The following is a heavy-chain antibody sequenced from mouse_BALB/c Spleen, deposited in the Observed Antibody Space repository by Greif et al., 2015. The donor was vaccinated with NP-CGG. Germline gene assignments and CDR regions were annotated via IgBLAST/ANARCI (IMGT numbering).Heavy chain of an antibody. CDR3: GNAYYRSLGFAC. V-gene: IGHV14-3*02. CDR1: GFNIKDTY. D-gene: IGHD2-14*01. J-gene: IGHJ3*01. CDR2: IHPANGDT. Sequence: VQLQQSGAELVKPGASVKLSCTVSGFNIKDTYMHWVKQRPEQGPEWIGRIHPANGDTKYDPKFQGKATITADTSSNTAYLQLSSLTSEDTAVYYCGNAYYRSLGFACWGQGTLVTVSA.